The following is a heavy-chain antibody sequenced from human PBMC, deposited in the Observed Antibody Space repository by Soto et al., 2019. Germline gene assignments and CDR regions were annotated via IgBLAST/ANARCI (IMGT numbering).Heavy chain of an antibody. CDR2: IYPGDSDT. Sequence: GESLKISCKGSGYSFTSYWIGWVRQMPGKGLEWMGIIYPGDSDTRYSPSFQGQVTISADKSISTVYLQWSSLKASDTAMYYCARHYYGSGSYYSKNYYYYYYMDVWGKGTTVTVSS. D-gene: IGHD3-10*01. CDR3: ARHYYGSGSYYSKNYYYYYYMDV. J-gene: IGHJ6*03. V-gene: IGHV5-51*01. CDR1: GYSFTSYW.